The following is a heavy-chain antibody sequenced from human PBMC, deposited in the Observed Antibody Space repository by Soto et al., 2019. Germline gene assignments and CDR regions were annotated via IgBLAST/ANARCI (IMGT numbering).Heavy chain of an antibody. Sequence: GASVKVCCKASVCTFTSSAVQWVRQARGQRLEWIGWIVVGSGNTNYAQKFQERVTITRDMSTSTAYMELSSLRSEDTAVYYCAAGVEGRIRSYYALNYFHICGQPRMVTV. J-gene: IGHJ3*02. CDR2: IVVGSGNT. D-gene: IGHD1-26*01. V-gene: IGHV1-58*01. CDR1: VCTFTSSA. CDR3: AAGVEGRIRSYYALNYFHI.